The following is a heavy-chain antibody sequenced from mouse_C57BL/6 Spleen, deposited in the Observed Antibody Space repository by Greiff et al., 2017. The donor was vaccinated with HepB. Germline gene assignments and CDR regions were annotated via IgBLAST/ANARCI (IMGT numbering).Heavy chain of an antibody. J-gene: IGHJ1*03. Sequence: VQLQQPGAELVMPGASVKLSCKASGYTFTSYWMHWVKQRPGQGLEWIGEIDPSDSYTNYNQKFKGKSTLTVDKSSSTAYMQLSSLTSEDSAVYYCARSYSNYWYFDGWGTGTTVTVSS. CDR1: GYTFTSYW. D-gene: IGHD2-5*01. CDR3: ARSYSNYWYFDG. CDR2: IDPSDSYT. V-gene: IGHV1-69*01.